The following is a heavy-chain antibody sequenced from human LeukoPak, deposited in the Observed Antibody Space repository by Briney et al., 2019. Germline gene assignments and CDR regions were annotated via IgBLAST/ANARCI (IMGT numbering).Heavy chain of an antibody. CDR1: GFTFRDYY. D-gene: IGHD3-3*01. V-gene: IGHV3-11*04. CDR3: ARVYYASWSGQPLSQHWLDP. Sequence: KPGGSLRLSCTASGFTFRDYYVTWIRQAPGKGLEWVSYIRSTGSSTAYADSVKGRFAISRDNAKNSLYLQMNDLRVEDTAVYYCARVYYASWSGQPLSQHWLDPWGQGTLVTVSS. J-gene: IGHJ5*02. CDR2: IRSTGSST.